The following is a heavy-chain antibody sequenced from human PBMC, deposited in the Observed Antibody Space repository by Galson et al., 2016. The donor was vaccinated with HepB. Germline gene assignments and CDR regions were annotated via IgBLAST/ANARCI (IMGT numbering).Heavy chain of an antibody. CDR1: GFTFSSYS. CDR3: VGDRDGQRHMVHGEY. CDR2: ISIGRSRI. D-gene: IGHD3-10*01. V-gene: IGHV3-48*02. J-gene: IGHJ4*02. Sequence: SLRLSCAASGFTFSSYSLNWVRQAPGKGLEWISYISIGRSRIYYADSAKGRFTISRDNAKNSLFLQMNSLRDEDTAVYFCVGDRDGQRHMVHGEYWGRGTLVTVSS.